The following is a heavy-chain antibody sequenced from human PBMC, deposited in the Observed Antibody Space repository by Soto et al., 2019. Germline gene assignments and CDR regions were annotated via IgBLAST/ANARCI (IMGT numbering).Heavy chain of an antibody. D-gene: IGHD5-12*01. Sequence: GALRLSCAASGLIFSDYAMTWVRQAPGKGLEWVSSVRGDGGSTYYADSVKGRFTISRDNSMNTLFLHMDSLRAEDTAIYHCAKGGYTSPFDYWGLGTLVTVPS. CDR3: AKGGYTSPFDY. CDR1: GLIFSDYA. CDR2: VRGDGGST. J-gene: IGHJ4*02. V-gene: IGHV3-23*01.